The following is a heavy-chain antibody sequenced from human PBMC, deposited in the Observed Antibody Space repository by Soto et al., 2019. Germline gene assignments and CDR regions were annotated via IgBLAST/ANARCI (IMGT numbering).Heavy chain of an antibody. V-gene: IGHV3-30*03. J-gene: IGHJ4*02. Sequence: QVQLVESGGGVVQPGRSLRLSCAASGFTFSSYGMHWVRQAPGKGLEWVAVISYDGSNKYYADSVKGRFTISRDNSKNPLYLQMNSLRAEDTAVYYCARGSLGAIDYWGQGTLVTVSS. CDR1: GFTFSSYG. CDR3: ARGSLGAIDY. D-gene: IGHD1-26*01. CDR2: ISYDGSNK.